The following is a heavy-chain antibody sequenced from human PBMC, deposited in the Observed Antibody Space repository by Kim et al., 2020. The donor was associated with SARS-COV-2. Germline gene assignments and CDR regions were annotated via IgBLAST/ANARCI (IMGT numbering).Heavy chain of an antibody. J-gene: IGHJ4*02. Sequence: ASVKVSCKASGYSFTSYLIHWARQAPGQGLEYMGIISPGSGYTNYAQRFQGRVTMTRDTSTSTVYVDLSRLTSEDTAVYYCSSESPGTYYFDYWGQGTLV. D-gene: IGHD3-10*01. CDR3: SSESPGTYYFDY. CDR2: ISPGSGYT. V-gene: IGHV1-46*01. CDR1: GYSFTSYL.